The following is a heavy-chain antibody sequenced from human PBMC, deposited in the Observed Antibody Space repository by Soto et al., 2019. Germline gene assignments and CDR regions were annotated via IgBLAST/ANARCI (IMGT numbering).Heavy chain of an antibody. V-gene: IGHV1-18*04. Sequence: ASVKVSCKASGYTFNSNGITWVRQAPGQGLEWMGWISAHNGNTNFAQNLQDRVTMTTDTSTSTAYMELRSLRSDDTAVYYCARDSSESSAYNYWGQGTQV. CDR2: ISAHNGNT. CDR1: GYTFNSNG. CDR3: ARDSSESSAYNY. D-gene: IGHD3-22*01. J-gene: IGHJ4*02.